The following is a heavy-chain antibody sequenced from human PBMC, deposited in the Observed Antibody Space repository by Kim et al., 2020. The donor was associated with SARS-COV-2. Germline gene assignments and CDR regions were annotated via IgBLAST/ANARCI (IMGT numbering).Heavy chain of an antibody. V-gene: IGHV4-34*01. CDR2: INHSGST. D-gene: IGHD3-10*01. J-gene: IGHJ4*02. Sequence: SETLSLTCAVYGGSFSGYYWSWIRQPPGKGLEWIGEINHSGSTNYNPSLKSRVTISVDTSKNQFSLKLSSVTAADTAVYYCARGGHMVRGLIDYWGQGTLVTVSS. CDR3: ARGGHMVRGLIDY. CDR1: GGSFSGYY.